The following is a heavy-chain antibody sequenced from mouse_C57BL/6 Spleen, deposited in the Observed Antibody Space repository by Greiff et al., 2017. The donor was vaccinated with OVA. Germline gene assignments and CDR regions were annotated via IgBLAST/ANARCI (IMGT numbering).Heavy chain of an antibody. CDR2: IWRGGST. CDR1: GFSLTSYG. Sequence: QVQLQQSGPGLVQPSQSLSITCTVSGFSLTSYGVHWVRQSPGKGLEWLGVIWRGGSTDYNAAFMSRLSITKDNSKSQVFFKMNSLQADDTAIYYCAKSYGSSSGAMDYWGQGTSVTVSS. V-gene: IGHV2-5*01. D-gene: IGHD1-1*01. J-gene: IGHJ4*01. CDR3: AKSYGSSSGAMDY.